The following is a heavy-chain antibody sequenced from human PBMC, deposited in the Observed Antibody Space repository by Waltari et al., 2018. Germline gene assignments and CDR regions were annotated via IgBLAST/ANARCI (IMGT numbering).Heavy chain of an antibody. D-gene: IGHD2-15*01. Sequence: EVQLVESGGNLVQPGGSLRLSCVDSGFTFSTYYMMWARKAPGKGLEGVANINGDGSAKNYMDSVRGRFTISRDNAKNSVYMQLNSLRDDDTAVYYCVRDGLIHAADYWGQGTLVSVSS. CDR3: VRDGLIHAADY. V-gene: IGHV3-7*01. J-gene: IGHJ4*02. CDR1: GFTFSTYY. CDR2: INGDGSAK.